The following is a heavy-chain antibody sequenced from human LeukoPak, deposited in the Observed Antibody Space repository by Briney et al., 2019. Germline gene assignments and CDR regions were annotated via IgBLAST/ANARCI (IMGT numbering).Heavy chain of an antibody. Sequence: GGSLRLSCAASGFTFSSYGMHWVRQAPGKGLEWVAVIWYDGSNKYYADSVKGRFTISRDNSKNTLYLQMNSLRAEDTAVYYCARDRGYTYGYVALYFDSWGQGTLVTVSS. CDR2: IWYDGSNK. D-gene: IGHD5-18*01. J-gene: IGHJ4*02. CDR1: GFTFSSYG. V-gene: IGHV3-33*01. CDR3: ARDRGYTYGYVALYFDS.